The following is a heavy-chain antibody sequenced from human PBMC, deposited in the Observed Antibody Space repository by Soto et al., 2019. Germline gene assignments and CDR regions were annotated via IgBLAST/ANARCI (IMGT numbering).Heavy chain of an antibody. Sequence: QVQLQQWGAGLLKPSETLSLTCAVYGGSFSGYYWSWIRQPPGKGLEWIGEINHSGSTNYNPSLKSRVTISVDTSKNQFSLKLSSVTAADTAVYYCARRGGRGINSLLGYSSGYYYGMDVWGQGTTVTVSS. D-gene: IGHD6-25*01. CDR1: GGSFSGYY. CDR3: ARRGGRGINSLLGYSSGYYYGMDV. V-gene: IGHV4-34*01. J-gene: IGHJ6*02. CDR2: INHSGST.